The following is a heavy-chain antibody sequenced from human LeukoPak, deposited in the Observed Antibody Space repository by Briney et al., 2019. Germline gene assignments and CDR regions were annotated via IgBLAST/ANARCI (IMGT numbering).Heavy chain of an antibody. Sequence: SETLSLTCAVYGGSFSGYYWSWIRQPPGKGLEWIGEINHSGSTNYNPSLKSRVTISVDTSKNQFSLKLSSVTAADTAVYYCARALGYCSSTSCYGFAAFDIWGQGTMVTVSS. CDR2: INHSGST. D-gene: IGHD2-2*01. CDR3: ARALGYCSSTSCYGFAAFDI. J-gene: IGHJ3*02. V-gene: IGHV4-34*01. CDR1: GGSFSGYY.